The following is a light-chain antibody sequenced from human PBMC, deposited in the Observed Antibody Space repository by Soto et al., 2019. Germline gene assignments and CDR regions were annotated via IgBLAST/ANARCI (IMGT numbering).Light chain of an antibody. Sequence: ETVLTQSPGTLSLSPGARATLSCRASQSVSSYLAWYQQKPGQAPRLLIYDASSRATGIPDRFSGSGSGTDFTLTISRLEPEDFAVYYCQQYVTSLTFGGGTKVDIK. CDR2: DAS. V-gene: IGKV3-20*01. J-gene: IGKJ4*01. CDR3: QQYVTSLT. CDR1: QSVSSY.